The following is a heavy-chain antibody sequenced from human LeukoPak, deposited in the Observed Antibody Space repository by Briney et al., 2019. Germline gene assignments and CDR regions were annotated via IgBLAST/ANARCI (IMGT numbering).Heavy chain of an antibody. CDR3: AREDDYALFDY. J-gene: IGHJ4*02. V-gene: IGHV3-30-3*01. D-gene: IGHD4-17*01. CDR2: ISYDGSNK. CDR1: GFTFSSYA. Sequence: GGSLRLSCAASGFTFSSYAMSWVRQAPGKGLEWVAVISYDGSNKYYADSVKGRFTISSDNSKNTLYLQMNSLRAEDTAVYYCAREDDYALFDYWGQGTLVTVSS.